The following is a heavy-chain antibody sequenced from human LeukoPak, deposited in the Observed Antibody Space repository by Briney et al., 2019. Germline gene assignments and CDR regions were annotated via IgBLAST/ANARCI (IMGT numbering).Heavy chain of an antibody. CDR2: INSDGSST. CDR1: EVTFRTYW. J-gene: IGHJ4*02. Sequence: GGSLRLSCTASEVTFRTYWLHWVRQAPGKGLVWVSRINSDGSSTTYADSVKCRFTISRDNAKNTLYLQMNSLTDEDTAVYYCVRRSGDYWGQGTLVTVSS. D-gene: IGHD3-10*01. V-gene: IGHV3-74*01. CDR3: VRRSGDY.